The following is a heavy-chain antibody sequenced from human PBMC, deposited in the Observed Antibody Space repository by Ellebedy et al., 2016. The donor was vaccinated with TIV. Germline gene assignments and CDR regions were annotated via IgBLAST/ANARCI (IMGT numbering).Heavy chain of an antibody. J-gene: IGHJ4*02. CDR2: IYYSGST. Sequence: MPSETLSLTCTVSGGPISSYYWSWIRQPPGKGLEWIGYIYYSGSTNYNPSLKSRVTISVDTSKNQFSLKLSSVTAADTAVYYCARFRGSMATVFDYWGQGTLVTVSS. V-gene: IGHV4-59*01. CDR3: ARFRGSMATVFDY. CDR1: GGPISSYY. D-gene: IGHD2/OR15-2a*01.